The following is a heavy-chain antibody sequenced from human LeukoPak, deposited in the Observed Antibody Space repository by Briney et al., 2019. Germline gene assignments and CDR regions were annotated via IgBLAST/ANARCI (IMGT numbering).Heavy chain of an antibody. D-gene: IGHD6-6*01. CDR2: ISSNGGST. CDR3: ARDHGQLVLNY. Sequence: GGSLRLSCAASGFTFSSYAMHWVRQAPGKGLEYVSAISSNGGSTYYANSVKGRFTISRDNSKNTLYLQMNSLRAEDTAVYYCARDHGQLVLNYWGQGTLVTVSS. CDR1: GFTFSSYA. J-gene: IGHJ4*02. V-gene: IGHV3-64*01.